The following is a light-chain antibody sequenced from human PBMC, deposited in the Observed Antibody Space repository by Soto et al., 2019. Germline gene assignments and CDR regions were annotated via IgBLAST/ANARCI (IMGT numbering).Light chain of an antibody. J-gene: IGLJ2*01. V-gene: IGLV1-40*01. CDR1: SSNIGADYD. CDR2: GNT. CDR3: QSFDSSLSVV. Sequence: QSVLTQPPSVSGAPGQRVTMSCTGSSSNIGADYDVHWYQHLPGRAPKLLIFGNTNRPSGVPDRFSGSKSGTSASLAITGLQADDEGDYYCQSFDSSLSVVFGGGTKLTVL.